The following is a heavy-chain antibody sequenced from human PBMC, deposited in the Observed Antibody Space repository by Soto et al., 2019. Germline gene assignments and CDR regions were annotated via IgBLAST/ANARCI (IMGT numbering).Heavy chain of an antibody. CDR3: ARDDYGDTPNWFDP. CDR1: GFTFSSYS. V-gene: IGHV3-48*02. CDR2: ISSSSSTI. D-gene: IGHD4-17*01. J-gene: IGHJ5*02. Sequence: GGSLRLSCAASGFTFSSYSMNWVRQAPGKGLEWVSYISSSSSTIYYADSVKGRFTISRDNAKNSLYLQMNSLRDEDTAVYYCARDDYGDTPNWFDPWGQGTLVTVSS.